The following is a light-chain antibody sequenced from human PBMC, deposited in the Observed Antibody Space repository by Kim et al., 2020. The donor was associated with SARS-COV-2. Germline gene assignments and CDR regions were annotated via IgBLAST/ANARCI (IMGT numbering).Light chain of an antibody. J-gene: IGKJ2*01. Sequence: DIQMTQSPSSVSASVGDRITITCRASQDIARSLAWYQQNAGEGPNLLIYAGSTLQTGVPSRFSGSGSGTEFTLTISSLQPEDFGTHYCQQGKSFPYTFGQGTKLEI. CDR3: QQGKSFPYT. V-gene: IGKV1-12*02. CDR2: AGS. CDR1: QDIARS.